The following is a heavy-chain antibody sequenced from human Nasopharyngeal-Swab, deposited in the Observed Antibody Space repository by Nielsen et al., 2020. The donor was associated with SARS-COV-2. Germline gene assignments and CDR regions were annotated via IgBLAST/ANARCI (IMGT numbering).Heavy chain of an antibody. V-gene: IGHV3-30*04. CDR1: GFTFSSYT. J-gene: IGHJ4*02. CDR3: ARSYNPGGFGWLLSND. Sequence: GGSLRLSCEASGFTFSSYTMHWVRRAPGKGLEWVSVISYGGGDEHYADSVKGRFTISRDNSKNTLYLQMNSLTVDDTAVYYCARSYNPGGFGWLLSNDWGQGTLVTVSS. D-gene: IGHD3-9*01. CDR2: ISYGGGDE.